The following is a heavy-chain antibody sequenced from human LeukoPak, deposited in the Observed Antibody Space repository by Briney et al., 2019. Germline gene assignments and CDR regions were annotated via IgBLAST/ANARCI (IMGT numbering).Heavy chain of an antibody. D-gene: IGHD2-2*01. CDR2: ISSSSSYI. CDR3: ARGGVVPAASDY. V-gene: IGHV3-21*01. J-gene: IGHJ4*02. Sequence: GGSLRLPCAASGFTFSSYSMSWVRQAPGKGLEWVSSISSSSSYIYYADSVKGRFTISRDNAKNSLYLQMNSLRAEDTAVYYCARGGVVPAASDYWGQGTLVTVSS. CDR1: GFTFSSYS.